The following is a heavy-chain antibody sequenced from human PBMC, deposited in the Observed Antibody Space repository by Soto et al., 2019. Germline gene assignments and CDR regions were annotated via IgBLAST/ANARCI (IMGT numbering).Heavy chain of an antibody. J-gene: IGHJ4*02. Sequence: PSETLSLTCTVSGGSVSSGGFYWSWIRQPPGKGLEWLGYIYSSVSTTYNPSLKDRGTISDDTAKNQFSLTLTSVTAADAAVSFCARGESIFIAIDHWGPGTLVTVSS. CDR2: IYSSVST. V-gene: IGHV4-61*08. D-gene: IGHD2-21*01. CDR1: GGSVSSGGFY. CDR3: ARGESIFIAIDH.